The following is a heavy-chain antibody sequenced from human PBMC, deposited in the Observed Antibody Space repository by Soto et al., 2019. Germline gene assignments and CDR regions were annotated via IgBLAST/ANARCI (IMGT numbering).Heavy chain of an antibody. CDR1: GFTFSDYY. CDR2: ISSRGSSI. CDR3: SRDHL. J-gene: IGHJ6*02. Sequence: GGSLRLSCAVSGFTFSDYYMSWIRQAQGKGMEWDSYISSRGSSIYYADSVKGRFTIYRDNAKNSLYLQMNGLRAEDTAVYYCSRDHLWGQGTTVTVSS. V-gene: IGHV3-11*01.